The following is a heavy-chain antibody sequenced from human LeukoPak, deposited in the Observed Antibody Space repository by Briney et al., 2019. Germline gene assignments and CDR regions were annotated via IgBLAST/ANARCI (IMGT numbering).Heavy chain of an antibody. D-gene: IGHD1/OR15-1a*01. J-gene: IGHJ6*02. CDR3: ARLGNWGNGNNESSHYYYYVMDV. V-gene: IGHV1-8*01. CDR2: MNPNSGNT. Sequence: ASVKVSCKASGYTFTSYDINWVRQATGQGLEWMGWMNPNSGNTGYAQKFQGRVTMTRNTSISTAYMELSSLRSEDTAVYYGARLGNWGNGNNESSHYYYYVMDVWGQGTRVTVSS. CDR1: GYTFTSYD.